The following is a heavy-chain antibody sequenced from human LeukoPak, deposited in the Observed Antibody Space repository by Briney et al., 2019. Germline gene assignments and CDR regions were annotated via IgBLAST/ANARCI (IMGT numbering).Heavy chain of an antibody. D-gene: IGHD3-22*01. CDR1: GYTFTYYD. Sequence: GASVKVSCKASGYTFTYYDINWVRQATGQGLGWMGWMNPYSVNTVYVQKFQGRVTMTRNTSTSTAYMDLSSLRSEDTAVYYCARDIFGDEGVYYYDSSGPNWFDPWGQGTLVTVSS. CDR3: ARDIFGDEGVYYYDSSGPNWFDP. V-gene: IGHV1-8*01. CDR2: MNPYSVNT. J-gene: IGHJ5*02.